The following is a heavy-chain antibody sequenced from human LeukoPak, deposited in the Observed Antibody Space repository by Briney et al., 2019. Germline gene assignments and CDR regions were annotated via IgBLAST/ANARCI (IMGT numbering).Heavy chain of an antibody. CDR2: IYSVGLT. J-gene: IGHJ3*02. CDR3: ARDYSGSGSYSAYDI. V-gene: IGHV3-53*01. D-gene: IGHD3-10*01. CDR1: GFTVSSNY. Sequence: GVSLTLSCTASGFTVSSNYMTWVRHAPGKGLEWVSVIYSVGLTYYADSVKGRFTISRDNSRNTLYLQMNSLRAEDTAVYYCARDYSGSGSYSAYDIWGQGTVVTVSS.